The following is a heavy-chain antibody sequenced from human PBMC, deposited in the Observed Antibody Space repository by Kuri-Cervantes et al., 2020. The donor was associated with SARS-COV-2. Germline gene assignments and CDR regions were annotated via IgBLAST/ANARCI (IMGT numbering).Heavy chain of an antibody. CDR2: IYSGGST. CDR3: AREGSCSSTSCPSDY. V-gene: IGHV3-53*01. CDR1: GFTVSSNY. Sequence: GESLKISCAASGFTVSSNYMSWVRQAPGKGLEWVSVIYSGGSTYYADSVKGRFTISRDNSKNTLYLQMNSLRAEDTAVYYCAREGSCSSTSCPSDYWGQGTLVTVSS. D-gene: IGHD2-2*01. J-gene: IGHJ4*02.